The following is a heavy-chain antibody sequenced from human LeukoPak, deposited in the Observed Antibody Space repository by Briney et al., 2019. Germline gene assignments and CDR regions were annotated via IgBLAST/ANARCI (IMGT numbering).Heavy chain of an antibody. D-gene: IGHD3-3*01. CDR3: AVSNTTRSYYDFWSGYYSYNWFDP. CDR2: IYPGDSDT. CDR1: GYSFTSYW. V-gene: IGHV5-51*01. Sequence: AGESLKISCKGSGYSFTSYWIGWVRQMPGKGLEWMGIIYPGDSDTRCSPSFQGQVTISADKSISTAYLQWSRLKASDTAMYYCAVSNTTRSYYDFWSGYYSYNWFDPWGQGTLVTVSS. J-gene: IGHJ5*02.